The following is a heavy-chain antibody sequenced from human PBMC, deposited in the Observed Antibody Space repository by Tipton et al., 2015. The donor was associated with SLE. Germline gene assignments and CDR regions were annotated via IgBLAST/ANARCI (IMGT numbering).Heavy chain of an antibody. CDR2: ISYSGST. D-gene: IGHD5-18*01. J-gene: IGHJ4*02. CDR1: GGSISSYY. Sequence: GLVKPSETLSLTCTVSGGSISSYYWSWIRQPPGKGLEWIGYISYSGSTNYNPSLKSRVTISVDTSKNQFSLKLSSVTAADTAVYYCARAPLSSAMVTHFDYWGQGTLVTVSS. CDR3: ARAPLSSAMVTHFDY. V-gene: IGHV4-59*01.